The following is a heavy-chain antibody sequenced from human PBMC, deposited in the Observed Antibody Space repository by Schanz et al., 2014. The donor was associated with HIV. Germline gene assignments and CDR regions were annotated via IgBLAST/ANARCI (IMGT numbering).Heavy chain of an antibody. CDR2: IKQDGSEK. CDR3: ARDRSLGYNSGSIPFDY. J-gene: IGHJ4*02. V-gene: IGHV3-7*01. D-gene: IGHD6-19*01. CDR1: GFIFSDYW. Sequence: EVQLVESGGGLAQPGGSLRLSCAASGFIFSDYWMSWVRQAPGKGLEWVANIKQDGSEKYYVDSLKGRFTISRDNAKNSLYLQMNSLRAEDTAVYYCARDRSLGYNSGSIPFDYWGQGTLVTVSS.